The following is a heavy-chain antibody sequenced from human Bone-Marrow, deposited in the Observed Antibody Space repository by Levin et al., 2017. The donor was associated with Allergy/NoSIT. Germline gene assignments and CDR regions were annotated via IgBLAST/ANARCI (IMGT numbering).Heavy chain of an antibody. CDR2: ISYDGSNK. V-gene: IGHV3-30-3*01. CDR1: GFTFSNYA. Sequence: GESLKISCAASGFTFSNYAIHWVRQAPGKGLEWVAVISYDGSNKKYADAVKGRFTISRDNSNNTLYLQMNSLRAEDTAVYYCARAPTHDCSTTSCYGNGWFDPWGQGALVTVSS. CDR3: ARAPTHDCSTTSCYGNGWFDP. D-gene: IGHD2-2*01. J-gene: IGHJ5*02.